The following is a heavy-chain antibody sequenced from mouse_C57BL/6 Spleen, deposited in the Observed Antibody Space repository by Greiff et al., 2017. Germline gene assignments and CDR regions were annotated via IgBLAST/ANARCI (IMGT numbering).Heavy chain of an antibody. CDR1: GYAFSSSS. J-gene: IGHJ4*01. CDR2: IYPGDGDT. CDR3: ARWGLLYAMDY. V-gene: IGHV1-82*01. Sequence: VQLQQSGPELVKPGGSVKISCKASGYAFSSSSMTWVQQRPGKGLEWIGRIYPGDGDTNYNEKIKGKFTLTADKSYSTLYMQMSSLTSEDSAVYFCARWGLLYAMDYWGQGTSVTVSS. D-gene: IGHD2-10*01.